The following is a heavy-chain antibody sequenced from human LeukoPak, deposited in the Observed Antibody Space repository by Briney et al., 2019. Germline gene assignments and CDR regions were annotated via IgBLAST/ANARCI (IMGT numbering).Heavy chain of an antibody. CDR2: INHSGST. D-gene: IGHD2-8*01. J-gene: IGHJ5*02. CDR1: GGSFSGYY. CDR3: ARAPRRPIVLMVYAKNNRFDP. V-gene: IGHV4-34*01. Sequence: SETLSLTCAVYGGSFSGYYWSWIRQPPGKGLEWIGEINHSGSTNYNPSLKSRVTISVDTSKNQFSLKLSSVTAADTAVYYCARAPRRPIVLMVYAKNNRFDPWGQGTLVTVSS.